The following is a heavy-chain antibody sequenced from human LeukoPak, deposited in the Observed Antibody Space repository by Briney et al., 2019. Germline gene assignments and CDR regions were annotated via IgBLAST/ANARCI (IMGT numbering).Heavy chain of an antibody. Sequence: KPSETLSLTCAVYGGSFSGYYWSWIRQPPGKGLEWIGYIYYSGSTNYNPSLKSRVTISVDTSKNQFSLKLSSVTAADTAVYYCARSIAVAGPFDYWGQGTLVTVSS. D-gene: IGHD6-19*01. CDR2: IYYSGST. CDR1: GGSFSGYY. CDR3: ARSIAVAGPFDY. J-gene: IGHJ4*02. V-gene: IGHV4-59*01.